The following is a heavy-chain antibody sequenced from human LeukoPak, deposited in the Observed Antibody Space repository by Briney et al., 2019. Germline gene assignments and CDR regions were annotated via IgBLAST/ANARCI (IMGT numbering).Heavy chain of an antibody. Sequence: SETLSLTCTVSGGSISSGDYYWSWIRQPPGKGLEWIGYIYYSGSTYYNPSLKSRVTISVDTSKNQFSLKLSSVTAADTAVYYCATTYYYDSSGPPLWGQGTLVTVSS. V-gene: IGHV4-30-4*01. D-gene: IGHD3-22*01. CDR2: IYYSGST. CDR1: GGSISSGDYY. J-gene: IGHJ4*02. CDR3: ATTYYYDSSGPPL.